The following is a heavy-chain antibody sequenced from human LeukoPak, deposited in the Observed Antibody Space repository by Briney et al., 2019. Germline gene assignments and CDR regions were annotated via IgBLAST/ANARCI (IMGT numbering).Heavy chain of an antibody. J-gene: IGHJ6*02. CDR2: ISSSSGYI. Sequence: PGGSLRLSRTASGFTFSSYSMNWVRQAPGKGLEWVSSISSSSGYIYYADSVKGRFTISRDNAKNSLYLQMNSLRAEDTAVYYCARDSSGWYRYYYYGMDVWGQGTTVTVSS. CDR1: GFTFSSYS. D-gene: IGHD6-19*01. V-gene: IGHV3-21*01. CDR3: ARDSSGWYRYYYYGMDV.